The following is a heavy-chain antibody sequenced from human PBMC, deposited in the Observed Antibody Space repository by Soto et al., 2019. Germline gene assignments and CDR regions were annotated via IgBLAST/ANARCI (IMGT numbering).Heavy chain of an antibody. CDR3: ARGRGYSGDDHYYYFDMDV. V-gene: IGHV1-69*01. CDR2: SIPIFGTA. Sequence: QVQLVQSGAEVKKPGSSVKVSCKASGGTFNNYPITWVRQAPGEGLEWMGGSIPIFGTANYAQKFQRRVTISEDESTSTAYMELSSLRSEDTAVYYCARGRGYSGDDHYYYFDMDVWDQGTTVTVSS. CDR1: GGTFNNYP. D-gene: IGHD5-12*01. J-gene: IGHJ6*02.